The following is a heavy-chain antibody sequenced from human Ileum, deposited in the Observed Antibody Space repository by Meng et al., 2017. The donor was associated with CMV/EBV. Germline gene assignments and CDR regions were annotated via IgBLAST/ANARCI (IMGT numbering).Heavy chain of an antibody. CDR2: IHHSGST. Sequence: AVYGGSFRGYYWRCIRRPPGKGLAWIGDIHHSGSTNYNPSLKRRVTISVDTSKTQFSLKLSSVTAADTAVYYCARGGITISTNWFDPWGQGTLVTVSS. V-gene: IGHV4-34*01. J-gene: IGHJ5*02. D-gene: IGHD3-3*01. CDR3: ARGGITISTNWFDP. CDR1: GGSFRGYY.